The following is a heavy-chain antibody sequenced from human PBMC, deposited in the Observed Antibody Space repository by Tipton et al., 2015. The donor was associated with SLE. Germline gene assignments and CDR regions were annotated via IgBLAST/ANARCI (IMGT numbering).Heavy chain of an antibody. D-gene: IGHD6-13*01. CDR2: IYTSGST. J-gene: IGHJ6*02. CDR1: GGSFSGYY. Sequence: TLSLTCAVYGGSFSGYYWSWIRQPPGKGLEWIGYIYTSGSTNYNPSLKSRVTISVDTSKNQFSLKLSSVTAADTAVYYCASAGYSSYGMDVWGQGTTVTVSS. CDR3: ASAGYSSYGMDV. V-gene: IGHV4-4*09.